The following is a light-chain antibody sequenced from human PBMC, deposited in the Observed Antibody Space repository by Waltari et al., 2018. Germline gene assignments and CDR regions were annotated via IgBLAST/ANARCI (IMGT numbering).Light chain of an antibody. CDR2: GNN. Sequence: QPVLTQPPSVSGAPGQSVTISCTGSRSNLGTGSDVPRYQHLPGTPPKLLIFGNNNRPSGVPHRFSRFRSGTSASLSITGLQIDDEAKYYCQSYDTSLRAWLFGGGTELTVL. V-gene: IGLV1-40*01. CDR3: QSYDTSLRAWL. J-gene: IGLJ3*02. CDR1: RSNLGTGSD.